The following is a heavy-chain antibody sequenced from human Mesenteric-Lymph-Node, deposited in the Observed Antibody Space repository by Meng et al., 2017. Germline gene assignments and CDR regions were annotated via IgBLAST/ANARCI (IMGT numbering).Heavy chain of an antibody. V-gene: IGHV1-18*01. J-gene: IGHJ4*02. Sequence: ASVKVSCKASGYTFTSYGISWVRQAPGQGLEWMGWISAYNGNTNYAQKLQGRVTMTTDTSTSTAYMELRSLRSDDTAVYYCEGYYYDSSGYYVPFGYWGQGTRVTCSS. CDR2: ISAYNGNT. CDR1: GYTFTSYG. D-gene: IGHD3-22*01. CDR3: EGYYYDSSGYYVPFGY.